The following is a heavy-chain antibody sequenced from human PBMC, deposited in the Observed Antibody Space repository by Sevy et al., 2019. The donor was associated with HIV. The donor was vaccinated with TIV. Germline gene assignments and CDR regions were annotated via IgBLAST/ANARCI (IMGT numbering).Heavy chain of an antibody. CDR1: GLSVTNNG. CDR2: ISYDGINK. V-gene: IGHV3-30*18. Sequence: GGSLRLSCEVSGLSVTNNGMHWVRQAPGKGLEWVAVISYDGINKYYGDSMKGRIIISRDRSKNTLYLQMNILRIEDTAVYYCAKDFTGFYGMDVWGQGTTVTVSS. J-gene: IGHJ6*02. D-gene: IGHD3-9*01. CDR3: AKDFTGFYGMDV.